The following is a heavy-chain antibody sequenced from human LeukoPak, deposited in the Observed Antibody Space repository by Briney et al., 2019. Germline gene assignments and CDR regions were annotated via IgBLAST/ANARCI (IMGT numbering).Heavy chain of an antibody. CDR3: ARSRIFGVVVEYNWFDP. J-gene: IGHJ5*02. D-gene: IGHD3-3*01. CDR1: GFTFTTSA. CDR2: IIPIFGTA. Sequence: ASVKVSCKASGFTFTTSAVQWVRQARGQRLEWMGGIIPIFGTANYAQKFQGRVTITADESTSTAYMELSSLRSEDTAVYYCARSRIFGVVVEYNWFDPWGQGTLVTVSS. V-gene: IGHV1-69*13.